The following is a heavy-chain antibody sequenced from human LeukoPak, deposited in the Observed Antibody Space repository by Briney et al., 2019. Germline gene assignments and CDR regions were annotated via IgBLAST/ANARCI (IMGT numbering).Heavy chain of an antibody. CDR1: GGSISSGGYY. D-gene: IGHD5-18*01. CDR2: IYYSGST. V-gene: IGHV4-31*03. Sequence: SETLSLTCTVSGGSISSGGYYWSWIRQHPGKGLEWIGYIYYSGSTYYNPSLKSRVTISVDTSKSQFSLKLSSVTAADTAVYYCARGAGNSYGYGNYYFDCWGQGTLVTVSS. CDR3: ARGAGNSYGYGNYYFDC. J-gene: IGHJ4*02.